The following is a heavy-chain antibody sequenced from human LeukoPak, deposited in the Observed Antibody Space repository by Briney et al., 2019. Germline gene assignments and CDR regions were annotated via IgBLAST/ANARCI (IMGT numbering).Heavy chain of an antibody. Sequence: SETLSLTCTVSGGSISSYYWSWIRQPPGKGLEWIGEINHSGSTNYNPSLKSRVTISVDTSKNQFSLKLSSVTAADTAVYYCARLPYGSGYWLHREGRDVWGKGTTVTISS. CDR1: GGSISSYY. CDR2: INHSGST. D-gene: IGHD3-10*01. J-gene: IGHJ6*04. CDR3: ARLPYGSGYWLHREGRDV. V-gene: IGHV4-34*01.